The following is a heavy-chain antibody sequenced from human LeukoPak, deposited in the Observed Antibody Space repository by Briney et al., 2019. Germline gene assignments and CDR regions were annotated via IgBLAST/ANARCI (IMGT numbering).Heavy chain of an antibody. Sequence: GGSLRLSCAASGFTFTTYSMNWVRQAPGKGLEWVSSISSSSSYIYYADSVRGRFAISRDNAKNSLYLQMDSLRAEDTAVYYCAGTTGFDYWGQGTLVTVSS. CDR2: ISSSSSYI. J-gene: IGHJ4*02. CDR3: AGTTGFDY. D-gene: IGHD2/OR15-2a*01. V-gene: IGHV3-21*06. CDR1: GFTFTTYS.